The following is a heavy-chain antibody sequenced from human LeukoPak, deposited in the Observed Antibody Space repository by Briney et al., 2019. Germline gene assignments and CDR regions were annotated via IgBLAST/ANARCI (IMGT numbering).Heavy chain of an antibody. CDR1: GYTFTGYY. Sequence: ASVKVSCKASGYTFTGYYMHWVRQAPGQGLEWMGWINPNSGGTNYAQKFQGRVTMTRDTSISTAYMELSRLRSDDTAVYYCARAVILIVFYPSPEYFNHWAQGTLVP. J-gene: IGHJ1*01. D-gene: IGHD3-9*01. CDR3: ARAVILIVFYPSPEYFNH. V-gene: IGHV1-2*02. CDR2: INPNSGGT.